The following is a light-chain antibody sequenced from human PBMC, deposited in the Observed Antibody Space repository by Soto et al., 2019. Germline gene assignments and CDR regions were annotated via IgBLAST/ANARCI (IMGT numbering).Light chain of an antibody. CDR3: QQYGSSRWT. CDR2: GAS. J-gene: IGKJ1*01. V-gene: IGKV3-20*01. Sequence: EIVLTQSPGTLSLSPGERATLSCRASQSVSSIYLAWYQQKPGQAPRLLIYGASSRATGIPDRFSGSGSGTDFTLTISRLETEDFAVYYCQQYGSSRWTFGQGTNVEI. CDR1: QSVSSIY.